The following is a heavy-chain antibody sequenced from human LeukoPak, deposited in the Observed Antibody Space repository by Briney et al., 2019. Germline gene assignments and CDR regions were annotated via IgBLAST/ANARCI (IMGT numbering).Heavy chain of an antibody. CDR3: ARGRNYYDSRWDFDY. Sequence: SETLSLTCAVYGGSFSGYYWSWIRQPPGKGLEWIGEINHSGSTNYNPSLKSRVTISVDTSKNQFSLKLSSVTAADTAVYYCARGRNYYDSRWDFDYWGQGTLVTVSS. D-gene: IGHD3-22*01. CDR1: GGSFSGYY. J-gene: IGHJ4*02. CDR2: INHSGST. V-gene: IGHV4-34*01.